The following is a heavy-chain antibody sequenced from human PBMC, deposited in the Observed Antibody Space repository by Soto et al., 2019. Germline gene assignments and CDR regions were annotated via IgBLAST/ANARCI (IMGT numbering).Heavy chain of an antibody. CDR1: GFTFRSFT. D-gene: IGHD6-13*01. Sequence: KPGGSLRLSCAGSGFTFRSFTMNWVRQAPGKGLEWVSTISSNSAYIYYTDALRGRFTISRDNAKNSLHLQMNSLRAEDTAVYYCTRDASRDSSARGWFDPWGPGTLVTVSS. CDR2: ISSNSAYI. CDR3: TRDASRDSSARGWFDP. V-gene: IGHV3-21*01. J-gene: IGHJ5*02.